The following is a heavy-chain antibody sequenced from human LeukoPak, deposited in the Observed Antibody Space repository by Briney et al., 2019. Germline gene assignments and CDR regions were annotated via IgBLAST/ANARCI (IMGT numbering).Heavy chain of an antibody. CDR3: AKVRSGSCKYYFDY. V-gene: IGHV3-23*01. CDR2: ISGSGGST. D-gene: IGHD1-26*01. J-gene: IGHJ4*02. Sequence: GGSLRLSCAASGFTFSSYAMSWVRQAPGKGLEWVSAISGSGGSTYYADSVKGRFAISRDNSKNTLYLQMNSLRAEDTAVYYCAKVRSGSCKYYFDYWGQGTLVTVSS. CDR1: GFTFSSYA.